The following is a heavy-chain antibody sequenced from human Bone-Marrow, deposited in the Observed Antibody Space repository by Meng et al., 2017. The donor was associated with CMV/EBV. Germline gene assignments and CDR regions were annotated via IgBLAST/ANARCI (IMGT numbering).Heavy chain of an antibody. Sequence: SVKVSCKATGFTFTRSAVQWVRQARGQRLEWIGWIVVGSGNTNYAQKFQERVTITGDMSTSTAYMELSSLRSEDTAVYYCAADTGGFEAGFWFDPWGQGTLVTVSS. J-gene: IGHJ5*02. CDR1: GFTFTRSA. D-gene: IGHD6-19*01. CDR2: IVVGSGNT. CDR3: AADTGGFEAGFWFDP. V-gene: IGHV1-58*01.